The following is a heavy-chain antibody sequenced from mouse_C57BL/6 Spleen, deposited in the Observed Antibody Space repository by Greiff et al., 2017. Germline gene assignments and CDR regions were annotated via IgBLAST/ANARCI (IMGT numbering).Heavy chain of an antibody. CDR1: GYTFTSYG. CDR2: IYPRSGNT. CDR3: VTLLLGYDGAMDY. Sequence: QVHLQQSGAELARPGASVKLSCKASGYTFTSYGIRWVKQRTGQGLEWIGEIYPRSGNTYYNEKFKGKATLTAAKSSSTAYMELRSLTSEDSAVYFCVTLLLGYDGAMDYWGQGTSVTVSS. J-gene: IGHJ4*01. V-gene: IGHV1-81*01. D-gene: IGHD2-2*01.